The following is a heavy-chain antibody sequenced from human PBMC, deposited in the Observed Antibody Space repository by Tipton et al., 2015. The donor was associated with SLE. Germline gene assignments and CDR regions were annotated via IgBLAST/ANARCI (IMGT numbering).Heavy chain of an antibody. CDR2: ISSSSSYI. CDR1: GFTLSNYE. J-gene: IGHJ1*01. Sequence: SLRLSCADSGFTLSNYEMNWVRQAPGKGLEWVSSISSSSSYIYYADSVKGRFTISRDNAKNSLYLQMNSLRAEDTAVYYCARVESGSPGYFQHWGQGTLVTVSS. V-gene: IGHV3-21*01. D-gene: IGHD1-26*01. CDR3: ARVESGSPGYFQH.